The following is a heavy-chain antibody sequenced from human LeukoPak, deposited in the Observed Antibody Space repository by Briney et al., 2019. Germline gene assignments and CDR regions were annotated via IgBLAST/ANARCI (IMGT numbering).Heavy chain of an antibody. CDR2: IKQDGSET. CDR3: AREKVVASQYYYYGMDG. Sequence: GGSLRLSCAASGFTFSTYWMTWVRQAPGKGLEWVANIKQDGSETYYADSVKGRFTISRDNAKNTVYLQMNSLRVDDTAVYYCAREKVVASQYYYYGMDGWGQGTTVTVSS. CDR1: GFTFSTYW. V-gene: IGHV3-7*01. D-gene: IGHD2-15*01. J-gene: IGHJ6*02.